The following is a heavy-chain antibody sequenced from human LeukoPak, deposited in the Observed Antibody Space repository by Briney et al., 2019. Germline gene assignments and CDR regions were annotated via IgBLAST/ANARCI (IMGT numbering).Heavy chain of an antibody. Sequence: GESLQSSCKTSVFSFTNYWIAWVRQMPGEGLEWMGSIYRGDSDTTDNPSFQRQGTISADRSIKTAYLQWSSLKDSATAIYYCASRGGGNTGGFFFDYWGQGSLVTVSS. CDR1: VFSFTNYW. D-gene: IGHD5-18*01. V-gene: IGHV5-51*01. J-gene: IGHJ4*02. CDR3: ASRGGGNTGGFFFDY. CDR2: IYRGDSDT.